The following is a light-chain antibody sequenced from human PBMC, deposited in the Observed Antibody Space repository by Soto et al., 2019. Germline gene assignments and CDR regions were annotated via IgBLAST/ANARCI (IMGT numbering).Light chain of an antibody. Sequence: QAVVTQEPSLTVSPGGTVTLTCGSSTGAGTSGHYPYWFQQKPGQAPRTLIYDTSNKHSWTPARFSGSLLGGKAALTLSGAQPEDEADYYCLLSYTGARPYVFGTGTKLTVL. CDR3: LLSYTGARPYV. CDR2: DTS. J-gene: IGLJ1*01. CDR1: TGAGTSGHY. V-gene: IGLV7-46*01.